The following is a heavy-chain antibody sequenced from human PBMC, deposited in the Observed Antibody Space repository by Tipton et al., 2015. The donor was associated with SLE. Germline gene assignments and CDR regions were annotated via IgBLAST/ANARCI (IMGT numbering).Heavy chain of an antibody. CDR3: ARGLISYYYYYVDV. Sequence: TLSLTCTVSDGSIRSTNYYWGWIRQPPGKGLEWIGEINHSGSTNYNPSLKSRVTISVDTSKNQFSLKLSSVTAADTAVYYCARGLISYYYYYVDVWGKGTTVTVSS. J-gene: IGHJ6*03. V-gene: IGHV4-39*07. CDR2: INHSGST. CDR1: DGSIRSTNYY.